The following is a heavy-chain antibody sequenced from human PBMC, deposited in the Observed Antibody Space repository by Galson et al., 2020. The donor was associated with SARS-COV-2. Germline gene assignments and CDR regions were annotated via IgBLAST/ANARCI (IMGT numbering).Heavy chain of an antibody. Sequence: SVKVSCKASGFTFTSSAVQWVRQARGQRLEWIGWIVVGSGNTNYAQKFQERVTITRDMSTSTAYMELSSLRSEDTAVYYCAAPGYCSSTSCPHRYYYCYMDVWGKGTTVTVSS. CDR1: GFTFTSSA. J-gene: IGHJ6*03. CDR2: IVVGSGNT. D-gene: IGHD2-2*01. V-gene: IGHV1-58*01. CDR3: AAPGYCSSTSCPHRYYYCYMDV.